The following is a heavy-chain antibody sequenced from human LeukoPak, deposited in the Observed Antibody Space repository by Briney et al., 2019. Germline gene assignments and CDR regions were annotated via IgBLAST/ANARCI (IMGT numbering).Heavy chain of an antibody. CDR1: GFTFSSYE. V-gene: IGHV3-48*03. J-gene: IGHJ4*02. CDR3: ARVGVLSSSWLLY. D-gene: IGHD6-13*01. Sequence: GGSLRLSCAASGFTFSSYEMNWVRQAPGKGLEWVSSISSGAATIYYADSVKGRFTISRDDAKNSLFLQMNSLRAEDTAVYYCARVGVLSSSWLLYWGQGTLVTVSS. CDR2: ISSGAATI.